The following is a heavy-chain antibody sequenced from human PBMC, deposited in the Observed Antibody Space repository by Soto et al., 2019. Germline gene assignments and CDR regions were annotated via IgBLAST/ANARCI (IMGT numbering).Heavy chain of an antibody. D-gene: IGHD3-10*01. V-gene: IGHV4-30-2*01. CDR3: ARVSGDGSGERYYFDY. J-gene: IGHJ4*02. CDR2: IYHSGST. Sequence: PSETLSLTCAVSGGSISSGGYSWSWIRQPPGKGLEWIGYIYHSGSTYYNPSLKSRVTISVDRSKNQFSLKLSSVTAADTAVYYCARVSGDGSGERYYFDYWGQGTLVTVS. CDR1: GGSISSGGYS.